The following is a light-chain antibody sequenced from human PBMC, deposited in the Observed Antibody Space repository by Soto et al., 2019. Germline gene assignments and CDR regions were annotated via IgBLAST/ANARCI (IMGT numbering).Light chain of an antibody. Sequence: IVMTQSPLSLPVTPGEPASISCRSSQSLLHSNGYNYLDWYLQKPGQSPQLLIYLGSNRASGVPDRFSGSGSGTDFTLKISRVEAEDVGVYYCMQALQLGYTFGQGTKLEIK. CDR3: MQALQLGYT. CDR1: QSLLHSNGYNY. CDR2: LGS. J-gene: IGKJ2*01. V-gene: IGKV2-28*01.